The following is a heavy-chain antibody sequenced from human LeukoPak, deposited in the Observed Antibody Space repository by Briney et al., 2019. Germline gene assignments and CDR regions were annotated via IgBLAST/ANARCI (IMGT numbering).Heavy chain of an antibody. J-gene: IGHJ4*02. Sequence: GGSLRLSCAASGFTFSSYWMSWVRQAPGKGLEWVANIKQDGSEKYYVDSVKGRFTISRDNAKNSLYLQMNSLRAEDTAVYYCARDGSYGDFTLGYWGQGTLVTVSS. CDR3: ARDGSYGDFTLGY. V-gene: IGHV3-7*01. CDR1: GFTFSSYW. CDR2: IKQDGSEK. D-gene: IGHD4-17*01.